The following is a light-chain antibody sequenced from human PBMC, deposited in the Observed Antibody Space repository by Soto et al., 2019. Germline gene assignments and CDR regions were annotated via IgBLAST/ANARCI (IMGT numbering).Light chain of an antibody. CDR1: SSDVSGYNY. CDR2: EVS. CDR3: SSYTSSGTVV. Sequence: QSALTQPASVSGSPGQSITISCTGTSSDVSGYNYVSWYQQHPGKAPKLMIYEVSYRPSGISNRFSGSKSGDTASLTIFGLQTEDEADYYRSSYTSSGTVVFGGGTKLTVL. V-gene: IGLV2-14*01. J-gene: IGLJ2*01.